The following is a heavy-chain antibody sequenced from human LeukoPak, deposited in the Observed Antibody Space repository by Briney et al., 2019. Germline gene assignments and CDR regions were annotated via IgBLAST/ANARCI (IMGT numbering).Heavy chain of an antibody. D-gene: IGHD3-9*01. Sequence: SETLSLTCTVSGDSISSSSYYWGWIRQPPGKGLEWIGSIYYSGSTYYNPSLKSRVTISVDTSKNQFSLKLSSVTAADTAVYYCATDYDILTGYYRGGFDYWGQGTLVTVSS. V-gene: IGHV4-39*01. CDR3: ATDYDILTGYYRGGFDY. CDR1: GDSISSSSYY. J-gene: IGHJ4*02. CDR2: IYYSGST.